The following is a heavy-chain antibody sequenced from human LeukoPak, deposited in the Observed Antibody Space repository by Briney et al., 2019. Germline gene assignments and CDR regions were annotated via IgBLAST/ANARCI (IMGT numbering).Heavy chain of an antibody. CDR1: GGSISSYY. J-gene: IGHJ5*02. V-gene: IGHV4-59*08. D-gene: IGHD6-13*01. CDR3: ASSRWYSVNWFDP. Sequence: PSETLSLTCTVSGGSISSYYWSWIRQPPGKGLEWIGYIYYSGSTNYNPSLKSRVTISVDTSKNQFSLKLSPATAADPAVYYCASSRWYSVNWFDPWGQGPLVTVSS. CDR2: IYYSGST.